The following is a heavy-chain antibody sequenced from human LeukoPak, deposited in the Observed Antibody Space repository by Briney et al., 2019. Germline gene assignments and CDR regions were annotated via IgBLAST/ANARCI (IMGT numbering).Heavy chain of an antibody. CDR1: GFTFSGYW. J-gene: IGHJ3*02. CDR3: AKSWNYYDSSGDDALDI. CDR2: IKQDESEK. V-gene: IGHV3-7*03. Sequence: GGSLRLSCAASGFTFSGYWMSWVRQAPGKGLEWVAIIKQDESEKYYVDSVKGRFTISRDNAKNSLYLQMNSLRVEDTAVYYCAKSWNYYDSSGDDALDIWGQGTMVTVSS. D-gene: IGHD3-22*01.